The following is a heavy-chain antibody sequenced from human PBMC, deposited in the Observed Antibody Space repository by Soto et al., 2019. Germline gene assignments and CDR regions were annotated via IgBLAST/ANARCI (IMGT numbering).Heavy chain of an antibody. V-gene: IGHV1-69*13. D-gene: IGHD2-15*01. CDR1: GGTFSSYA. CDR3: AAWGGYCSGGSCSRDAFDI. CDR2: IIPIFGTA. Sequence: AVKVSCKASGGTFSSYAIRWVRQAPGQGLEWIGGIIPIFGTANYAQKFQGRVTITADESTSTAYMELSSLRSEDTAVYYCAAWGGYCSGGSCSRDAFDIWGQGTLVTVSS. J-gene: IGHJ3*02.